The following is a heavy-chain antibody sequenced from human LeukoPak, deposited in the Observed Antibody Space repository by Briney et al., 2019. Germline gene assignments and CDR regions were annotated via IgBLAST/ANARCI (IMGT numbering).Heavy chain of an antibody. V-gene: IGHV3-53*01. CDR3: AKGKQWLVVSWFDP. D-gene: IGHD6-19*01. CDR1: GFTVSSNY. Sequence: GGSLRLSCAASGFTVSSNYMSWVRQAPGKALEWVSVIYSGGSTYYADSVKGRFTISRDNSKNTLYLQMNSLRAEDTAVYYCAKGKQWLVVSWFDPWGQGTLVTVSS. J-gene: IGHJ5*02. CDR2: IYSGGST.